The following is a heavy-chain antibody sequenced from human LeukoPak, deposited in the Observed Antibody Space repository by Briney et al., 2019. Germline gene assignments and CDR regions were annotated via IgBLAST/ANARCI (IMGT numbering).Heavy chain of an antibody. CDR3: ARTTLLTASGYDY. CDR2: MNPNSGDR. D-gene: IGHD2-21*02. J-gene: IGHJ4*02. Sequence: ASVRVSCRASGYTFINYHINWVRQASGQGLEWMGWMNPNSGDRGYAQNFQGRVTITSDTSISTAYMELSSLRSEDTAVYFCARTTLLTASGYDYWGQGTLVTVSS. CDR1: GYTFINYH. V-gene: IGHV1-8*03.